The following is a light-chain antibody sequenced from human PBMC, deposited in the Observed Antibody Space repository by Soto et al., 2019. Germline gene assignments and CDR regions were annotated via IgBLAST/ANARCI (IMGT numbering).Light chain of an antibody. CDR2: DVS. CDR1: SSDVGGCNY. V-gene: IGLV2-14*01. Sequence: QSVLTQPASVSGSPGQSITISCTGTSSDVGGCNYVSWYQQHPGKAPKLMIYDVSNRPSGVSNRFSGSKSGNTASLTISGPQVKTEADYYSTSYTTSSTLCYFFGTGTKVTVL. CDR3: TSYTTSSTLCYF. J-gene: IGLJ1*01.